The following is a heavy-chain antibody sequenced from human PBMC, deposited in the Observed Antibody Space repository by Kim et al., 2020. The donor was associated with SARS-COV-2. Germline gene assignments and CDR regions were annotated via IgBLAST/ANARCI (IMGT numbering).Heavy chain of an antibody. CDR3: ARGTDIVATMYDAFDI. J-gene: IGHJ3*02. Sequence: GGSLRLSCAASGFTFSSYSMNWVRQAPGKGLEWVSSISSSSSYIYYADSVKGRFTISRDNAKNSLYLQMNSLRAEDTAVYYCARGTDIVATMYDAFDIWGQGTMVTVSS. CDR2: ISSSSSYI. V-gene: IGHV3-21*01. D-gene: IGHD5-12*01. CDR1: GFTFSSYS.